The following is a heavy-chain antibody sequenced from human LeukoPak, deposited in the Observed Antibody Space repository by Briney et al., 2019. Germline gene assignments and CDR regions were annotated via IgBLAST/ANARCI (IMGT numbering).Heavy chain of an antibody. V-gene: IGHV1-69*05. D-gene: IGHD3-22*01. J-gene: IGHJ4*02. CDR2: IIPIFGTA. CDR1: GYTFTSYY. CDR3: ARGDYYDSSGSGDY. Sequence: ASVKVSCKASGYTFTSYYMHWVRQAPGQGLEWMGGIIPIFGTANYAQKFQGRVTITTDESTSTAYMELSSLRSEDTAVYYCARGDYYDSSGSGDYWGQGTLVTVSS.